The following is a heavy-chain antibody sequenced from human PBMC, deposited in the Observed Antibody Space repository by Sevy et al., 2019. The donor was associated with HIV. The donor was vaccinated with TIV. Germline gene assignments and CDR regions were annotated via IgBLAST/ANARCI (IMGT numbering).Heavy chain of an antibody. V-gene: IGHV1-69*13. J-gene: IGHJ6*02. D-gene: IGHD5-12*01. CDR1: GDTFGNYA. CDR2: IIHVFGSA. CDR3: ARCNPDGYNYSYYYGMDV. Sequence: ASVKVSCKASGDTFGNYAIAWVRQAPGQGLEWVGGIIHVFGSANSAQKFQDRVTITADVSTSTAYMELRRLRSEDTAVYYCARCNPDGYNYSYYYGMDVWCQGTTVTVSS.